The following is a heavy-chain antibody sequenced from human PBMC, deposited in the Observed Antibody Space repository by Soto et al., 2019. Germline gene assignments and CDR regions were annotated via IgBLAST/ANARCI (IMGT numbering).Heavy chain of an antibody. D-gene: IGHD2-15*01. Sequence: EVQLVESGGGLIQPGGSLRLSCAASGFTVSSNYMSWVRQAPGKGLEWVSVIYSGGSTYYADSVKGRFTISRDNSKNPLYLQMNSLRAEDTAVYYCARDQSGGSSYGMDVWGQGTTVTVSS. CDR2: IYSGGST. J-gene: IGHJ6*02. V-gene: IGHV3-53*01. CDR3: ARDQSGGSSYGMDV. CDR1: GFTVSSNY.